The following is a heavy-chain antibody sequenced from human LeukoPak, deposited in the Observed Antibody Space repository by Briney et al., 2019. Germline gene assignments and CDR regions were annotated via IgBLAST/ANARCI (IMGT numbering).Heavy chain of an antibody. Sequence: SVKVSCKASGGTFSNYAISWVRQAPGQGLEWMGGIIPIFGTANYAQKFRGRVTITADKSTRTAYMELSSLRSEDTAVYYCARVSQNYYYYYYMDVWGKGTTVTVSS. CDR2: IIPIFGTA. J-gene: IGHJ6*03. CDR3: ARVSQNYYYYYYMDV. CDR1: GGTFSNYA. V-gene: IGHV1-69*06.